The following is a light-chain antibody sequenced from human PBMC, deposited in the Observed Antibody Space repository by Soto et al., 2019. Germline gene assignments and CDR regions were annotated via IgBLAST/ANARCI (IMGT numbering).Light chain of an antibody. CDR3: MQALQTPWT. Sequence: DIVMPPSPLSLPVTPGEPASISCRSSQSLLHSNGYNCLDWYLQRPGQSPQLLIYLGSNRASGVPDRFSGSGSGTDFTLKISRVEAEDVGVYYCMQALQTPWTFGQGTKVEIK. CDR1: QSLLHSNGYNC. J-gene: IGKJ1*01. CDR2: LGS. V-gene: IGKV2-28*01.